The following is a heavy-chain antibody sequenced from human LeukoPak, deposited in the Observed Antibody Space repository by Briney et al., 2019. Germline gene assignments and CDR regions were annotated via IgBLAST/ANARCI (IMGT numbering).Heavy chain of an antibody. CDR1: GGSFSGYY. CDR3: ARAPGVTIFGVVIKSDAFDI. D-gene: IGHD3-3*01. V-gene: IGHV4-34*01. J-gene: IGHJ3*02. Sequence: TSETLSLTCAVYGGSFSGYYWSWIRQPPGKGLEWIGEFNHSGSTNYNPSLKSRVTMSVDTSKNQFSLKLSSVTAADTAVYYCARAPGVTIFGVVIKSDAFDIWGQGTMVTVSS. CDR2: FNHSGST.